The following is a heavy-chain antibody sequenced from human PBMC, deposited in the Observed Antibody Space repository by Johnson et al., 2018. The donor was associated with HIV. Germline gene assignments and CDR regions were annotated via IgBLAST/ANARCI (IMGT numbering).Heavy chain of an antibody. CDR1: GFTFSSYG. CDR2: IHYDGSNE. J-gene: IGHJ3*02. CDR3: AKAGYYVSAFDI. V-gene: IGHV3-30*02. D-gene: IGHD3-10*02. Sequence: QVQLVESGGGVVQPGGSLRLSCAASGFTFSSYGMHWVRQAPGKGLEWVAFIHYDGSNEYYADSVKRRFTISRDNSKNTLYLQMNSLRAEDTAVYYCAKAGYYVSAFDIWGQGTLVTVSS.